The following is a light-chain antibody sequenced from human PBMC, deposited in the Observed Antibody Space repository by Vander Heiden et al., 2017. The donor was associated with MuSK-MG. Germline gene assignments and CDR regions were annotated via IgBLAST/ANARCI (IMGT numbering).Light chain of an antibody. J-gene: IGLJ1*01. CDR1: SRDVGGYNF. Sequence: QSALTQPASVSGSPGQSITISCPGTSRDVGGYNFVSWYKQHPGKATKLMIYDVSNRPSGVSNRFSGSKSGNTASLTISGLQAEDEADYYCNSYTSSSTYVFGTGTKVTVL. CDR2: DVS. CDR3: NSYTSSSTYV. V-gene: IGLV2-14*03.